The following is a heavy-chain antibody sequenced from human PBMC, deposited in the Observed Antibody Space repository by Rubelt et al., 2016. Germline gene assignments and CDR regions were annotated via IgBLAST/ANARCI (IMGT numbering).Heavy chain of an antibody. V-gene: IGHV4-39*07. J-gene: IGHJ4*02. CDR2: INHSGST. CDR3: ARGLAARLGAKEVDY. Sequence: QLQLQESGPGLVKPSETLSLTCTVSGGSISSSSYYWGWIRQPPGKGLEWIGEINHSGSTNYNPSLKSRVTISVDTSKNQFSLKLSSVTAADTAVYYCARGLAARLGAKEVDYWGQGTLVTVSS. CDR1: GGSISSSSYY. D-gene: IGHD6-6*01.